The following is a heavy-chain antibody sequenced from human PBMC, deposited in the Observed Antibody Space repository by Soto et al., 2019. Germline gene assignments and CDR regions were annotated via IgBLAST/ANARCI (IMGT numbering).Heavy chain of an antibody. D-gene: IGHD2-15*01. CDR1: GYTFTGYY. CDR2: INPNSGGT. J-gene: IGHJ6*03. V-gene: IGHV1-2*04. CDR3: ARGYCSGGSCYQTPYYYYMDV. Sequence: ASVKVSCKASGYTFTGYYMHWVRQAPGQGLEWMGWINPNSGGTNYAQKFQGWVTMTRDTSISTAYMELSRLRSDDTAVYYCARGYCSGGSCYQTPYYYYMDVWGKGTTVTVSS.